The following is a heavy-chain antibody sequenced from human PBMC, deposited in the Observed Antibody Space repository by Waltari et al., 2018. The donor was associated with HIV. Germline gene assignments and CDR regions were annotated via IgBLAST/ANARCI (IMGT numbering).Heavy chain of an antibody. CDR1: GDTVSSSNSA. D-gene: IGHD1-1*01. CDR3: ARDGPGDYYDYGVDV. Sequence: QVVLQQSGPGLLKSSQTLSLTCAISGDTVSSSNSAWNWIRQSPSRGLEWLGRTYYRCKWYGDDALSVRSRSTIRADTAKNQFSLQLNSVTPEDTAVYFCARDGPGDYYDYGVDVWGLGTTITVSS. J-gene: IGHJ6*02. V-gene: IGHV6-1*01. CDR2: TYYRCKWYG.